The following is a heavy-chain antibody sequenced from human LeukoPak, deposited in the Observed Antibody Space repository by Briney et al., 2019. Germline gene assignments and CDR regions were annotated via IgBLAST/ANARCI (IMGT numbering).Heavy chain of an antibody. D-gene: IGHD6-19*01. CDR2: INQSGRT. V-gene: IGHV4-34*01. J-gene: IGHJ4*02. CDR3: ATKHSVAVAANPPYFDY. CDR1: GGSFSGYY. Sequence: KPSETRSLTCGVYGGSFSGYYWSWIRQPPGRGLEWIGEINQSGRTNYNPSLKSRVTISVDTSKNQFSLKLTSVTAADTGVYYCATKHSVAVAANPPYFDYWGQGTLVTVSS.